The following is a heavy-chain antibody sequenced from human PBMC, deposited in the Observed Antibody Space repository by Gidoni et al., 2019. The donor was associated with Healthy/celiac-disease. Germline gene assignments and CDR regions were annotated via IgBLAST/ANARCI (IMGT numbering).Heavy chain of an antibody. V-gene: IGHV3-48*04. D-gene: IGHD1-26*01. J-gene: IGHJ6*02. Sequence: EVQLVESGGGLVQPGGSLRLSCAASGFTFRSYSMNWVRQAPGKGMEWVSYISSSSSTIYYADSVKGRFTISRDNAKNSLYLQMNSLRAEDTAVYYCARVFCSGSYCYYYGMDVWGQGTTVTVSS. CDR3: ARVFCSGSYCYYYGMDV. CDR1: GFTFRSYS. CDR2: ISSSSSTI.